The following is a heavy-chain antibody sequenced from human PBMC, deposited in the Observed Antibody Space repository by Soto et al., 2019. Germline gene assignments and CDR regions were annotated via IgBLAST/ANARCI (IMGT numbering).Heavy chain of an antibody. Sequence: PGESLKIWKRGAGYRFTSYWIGWVRQMPGKGLEWMGIIYPVDSDTRYSPSFQGQVTISADKSISTAYLQWSSLKASDTAMYYCARQDIVGPYYYYYYGMDVWGQGTTVTVSS. V-gene: IGHV5-51*01. J-gene: IGHJ6*02. CDR1: GYRFTSYW. CDR3: ARQDIVGPYYYYYYGMDV. CDR2: IYPVDSDT. D-gene: IGHD2-15*01.